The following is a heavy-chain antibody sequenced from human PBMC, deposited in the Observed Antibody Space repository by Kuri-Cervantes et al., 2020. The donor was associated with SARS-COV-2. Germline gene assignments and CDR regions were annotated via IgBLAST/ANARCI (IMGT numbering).Heavy chain of an antibody. Sequence: ESLKISCTVSGGSISSSSYYWGWIRQPPGKGLEWIGSIYYSGSTYYNPSLKSRVTISVDTSKNQFSLKLSSVTAADTAVYYCARDRGTTRYYGMDVWGQGTTVTVSS. J-gene: IGHJ6*02. D-gene: IGHD2-15*01. V-gene: IGHV4-39*02. CDR3: ARDRGTTRYYGMDV. CDR1: GGSISSSSYY. CDR2: IYYSGST.